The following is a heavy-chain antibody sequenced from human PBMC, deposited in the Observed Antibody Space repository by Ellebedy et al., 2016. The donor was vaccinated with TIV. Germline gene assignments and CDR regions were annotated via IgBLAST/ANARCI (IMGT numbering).Heavy chain of an antibody. V-gene: IGHV4-59*01. CDR2: IYYSGST. CDR1: GGSISSYY. CDR3: ARGTLNYGIDY. Sequence: MPSETLSLTCTVSGGSISSYYWSWIRQPPGKGLEWIGYIYYSGSTHYHPSLKSRVTISVDTSKNKLSLKLSSVTAADTAVYYCARGTLNYGIDYWGQGTVVTVSS. J-gene: IGHJ4*02. D-gene: IGHD4-17*01.